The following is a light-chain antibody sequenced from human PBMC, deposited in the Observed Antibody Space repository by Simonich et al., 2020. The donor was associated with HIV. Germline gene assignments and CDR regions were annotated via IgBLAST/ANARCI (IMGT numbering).Light chain of an antibody. CDR1: QSVLYSSNNKNY. V-gene: IGKV4-1*01. J-gene: IGKJ1*01. Sequence: DIVMTQSPDSLAVSLGERATINCKSSQSVLYSSNNKNYLVWYQQKQGQPPKLLIYWASPRESGVPDRFSGSGSGTDFTLTISSLQAEDVAVYYCQQYYSTPRTFGQGTKVEIK. CDR3: QQYYSTPRT. CDR2: WAS.